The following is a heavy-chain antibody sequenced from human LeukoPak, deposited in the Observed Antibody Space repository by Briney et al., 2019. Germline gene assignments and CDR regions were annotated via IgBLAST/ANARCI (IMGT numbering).Heavy chain of an antibody. V-gene: IGHV3-74*01. D-gene: IGHD2-21*01. CDR1: GFTFSNFR. CDR2: INSDGSTT. Sequence: PGGSLTLSCAASGFTFSNFRMHWVGPAPGKGLVWVSRINSDGSTTHYADSEKGRFTISRDNAKNTLYLQMNSLRAEDTALYYCAQELKIGHWGRGTLVTVSS. CDR3: AQELKIGH. J-gene: IGHJ4*02.